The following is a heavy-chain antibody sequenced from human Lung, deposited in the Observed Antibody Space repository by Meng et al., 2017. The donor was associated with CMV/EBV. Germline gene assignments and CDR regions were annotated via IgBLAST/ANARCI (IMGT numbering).Heavy chain of an antibody. CDR2: IPHRGSS. Sequence: QVALLGSGPALVKPSATLSLTCAVSGDSITNHNWWAWVRQPPGKGLEWIGEIPHRGSSAYNPSLKSRVSMSIDKSKNQFSLKLTSVTAADTAVYHCLRRSGGSVWGQGTLVTVSS. D-gene: IGHD3-10*01. J-gene: IGHJ1*01. CDR1: GDSITNHNW. V-gene: IGHV4-4*02. CDR3: LRRSGGSV.